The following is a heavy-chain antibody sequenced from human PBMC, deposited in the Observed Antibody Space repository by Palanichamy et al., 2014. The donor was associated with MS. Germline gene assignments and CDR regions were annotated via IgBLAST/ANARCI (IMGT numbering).Heavy chain of an antibody. J-gene: IGHJ4*02. CDR1: GFTFSSYS. Sequence: EVQLVESGGGLVQPGGSLRLSCAASGFTFSSYSMNWVRQAPGKGLEWVSFISSRSSTIYYADSVKGRFTISRDNAKNSLYLQMNSLRDEDTAVYYCSGDYIWGSYRHGDYWGQRTLVTVSS. V-gene: IGHV3-48*02. CDR2: ISSRSSTI. D-gene: IGHD3-16*02. CDR3: SGDYIWGSYRHGDY.